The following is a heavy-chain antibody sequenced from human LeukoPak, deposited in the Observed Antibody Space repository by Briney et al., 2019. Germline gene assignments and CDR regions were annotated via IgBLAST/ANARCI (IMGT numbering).Heavy chain of an antibody. V-gene: IGHV3-48*03. CDR3: ARVRGVTPDY. J-gene: IGHJ4*02. D-gene: IGHD3-10*01. Sequence: GGSLRLSCAASGFTFSSYEMNWVRQAPGKGLEWVSYISSGSTIYYADSVKGRFTISRDNAKNSLYLQMNSLRAEDTAVYYCARVRGVTPDYWGQGTLVTVSS. CDR1: GFTFSSYE. CDR2: ISSGSTI.